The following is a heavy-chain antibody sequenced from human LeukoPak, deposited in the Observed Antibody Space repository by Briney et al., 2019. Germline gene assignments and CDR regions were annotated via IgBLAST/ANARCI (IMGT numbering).Heavy chain of an antibody. Sequence: GGSLRHSCAASGFTFSSYSMNWVRQAPGKGLEWVSSISSSSSYIYYADSVKGRFTISRDNAKNTLYLQMNSLRAEDTAVYYCARDPALYSSGWINYYYYYYMDVWGKGTTVTVSS. J-gene: IGHJ6*03. D-gene: IGHD6-19*01. V-gene: IGHV3-21*01. CDR2: ISSSSSYI. CDR3: ARDPALYSSGWINYYYYYYMDV. CDR1: GFTFSSYS.